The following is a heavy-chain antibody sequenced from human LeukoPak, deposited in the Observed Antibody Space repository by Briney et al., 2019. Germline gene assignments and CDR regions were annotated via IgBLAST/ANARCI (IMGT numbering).Heavy chain of an antibody. V-gene: IGHV3-48*03. CDR1: GFTFSSYE. CDR2: ISSSGSTI. CDR3: ARGGPYYYDSSGYYPFDY. J-gene: IGHJ4*02. D-gene: IGHD3-22*01. Sequence: GGSLRLSCAASGFTFSSYEMNWVRQAPGKGLEWVSYISSSGSTIYYADSVKGRFTISRDNAKNSLCLQMNSLRAEDTAVYYCARGGPYYYDSSGYYPFDYWGQGTLVTVSS.